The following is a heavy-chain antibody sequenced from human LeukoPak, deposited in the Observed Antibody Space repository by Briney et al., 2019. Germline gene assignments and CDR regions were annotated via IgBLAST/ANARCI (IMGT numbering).Heavy chain of an antibody. V-gene: IGHV4-39*02. CDR1: GGSLSNTFYY. D-gene: IGHD4-11*01. J-gene: IGHJ4*02. CDR3: ARCREYGNEPFDY. Sequence: SETLSLTCSVSGGSLSNTFYYWGWIRQSPGKGLEWIGSVHSGGSTYYNPSLKNRVTMSVDTSTDHFSLSLSSVTAADTALYFCARCREYGNEPFDYWGQGTQVTVSA. CDR2: VHSGGST.